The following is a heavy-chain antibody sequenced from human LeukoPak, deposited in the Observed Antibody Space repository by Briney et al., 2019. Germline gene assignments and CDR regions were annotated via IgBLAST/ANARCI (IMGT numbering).Heavy chain of an antibody. V-gene: IGHV3-7*01. CDR3: AIWTSGNY. CDR1: QFTFNGSW. J-gene: IGHJ4*02. CDR2: MDPTGSQK. Sequence: PGGSLRLSCAESQFTFNGSWMNWVRQAPGKGLEWVAKMDPTGSQKRYVDSVRGRFTISKDNPGASLYLDMHSLRAEDTAIYYCAIWTSGNYWGQGTLVTVSS. D-gene: IGHD1-1*01.